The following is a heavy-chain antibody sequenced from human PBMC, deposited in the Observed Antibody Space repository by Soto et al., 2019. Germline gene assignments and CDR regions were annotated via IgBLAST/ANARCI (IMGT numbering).Heavy chain of an antibody. CDR3: ARDLSSCSSARCYSYYYGMDV. CDR2: IVSDGSRT. CDR1: GFNFSRYW. D-gene: IGHD2-2*01. V-gene: IGHV3-74*01. Sequence: EVQLVESGGGLVQPGGSLRLSCTASGFNFSRYWTHWVRQVPGRGLVWVSRIVSDGSRTSYADSVKGRFTISRDNAKNTLYLQMNSLRAEDTAVYYCARDLSSCSSARCYSYYYGMDVWGQGTTVTVSS. J-gene: IGHJ6*02.